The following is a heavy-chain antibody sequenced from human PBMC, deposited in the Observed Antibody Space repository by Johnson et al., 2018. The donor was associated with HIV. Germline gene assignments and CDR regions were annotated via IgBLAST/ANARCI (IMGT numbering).Heavy chain of an antibody. Sequence: QVQLVESGGGVVQPGRSLRLSCAASGFTFSSYGMHWVRQAPGKGLEWVAVISYDGSNKYYADSVKGRFTISRDNSKNTLYLQMNSLRAEDTAVYYCARDMMGNSDDAFDIWGQGTMVIVSS. CDR3: ARDMMGNSDDAFDI. CDR2: ISYDGSNK. V-gene: IGHV3-30*03. D-gene: IGHD3-16*01. J-gene: IGHJ3*02. CDR1: GFTFSSYG.